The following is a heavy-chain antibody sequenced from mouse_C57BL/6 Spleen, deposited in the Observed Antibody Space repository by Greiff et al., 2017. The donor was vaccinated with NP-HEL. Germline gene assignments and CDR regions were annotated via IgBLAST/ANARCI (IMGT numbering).Heavy chain of an antibody. CDR1: GFTFSSYG. Sequence: EVHLVESGGDLVKPGGSLKLSCAASGFTFSSYGMSWVRQTPDKRLEWVATISSGGSYTYYPDSVKGRFTISRDNAKNTLYLQMSSLKSEDTAMYYCARRELPYGSSHHWYFDVWGTGTTVTVSS. CDR3: ARRELPYGSSHHWYFDV. D-gene: IGHD1-1*01. CDR2: ISSGGSYT. V-gene: IGHV5-6*01. J-gene: IGHJ1*03.